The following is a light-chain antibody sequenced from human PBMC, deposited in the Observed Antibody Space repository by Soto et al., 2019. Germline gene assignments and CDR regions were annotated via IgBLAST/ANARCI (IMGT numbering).Light chain of an antibody. J-gene: IGKJ5*01. V-gene: IGKV1-13*02. CDR1: QDIRGA. CDR2: DVS. CDR3: QQLNSYPIT. Sequence: AIQLTQSPSSLSASVGDRVTITCRASQDIRGALAWYQQKPGKAPKMLIYDVSTLESGVPLRFSGSSSGTDFTLTISSLQPVDFATYYCQQLNSYPITFGQGPRLEIK.